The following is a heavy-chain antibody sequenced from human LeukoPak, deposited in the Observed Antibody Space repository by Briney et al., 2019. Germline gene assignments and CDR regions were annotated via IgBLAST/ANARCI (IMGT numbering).Heavy chain of an antibody. J-gene: IGHJ6*03. V-gene: IGHV1-2*02. D-gene: IGHD3-10*01. CDR3: ARLTKNDSGTYRFGKRKRGYMDV. CDR2: INPNSGGT. Sequence: ASVKVSCKASGYTFTGYYMHWVRQAPGQGLEWMGWINPNSGGTDHAQKFQGRVTMTRDTSISTAYMELSRLSSVTAADTAVYYCARLTKNDSGTYRFGKRKRGYMDVWGKGTTVTISS. CDR1: GYTFTGYY.